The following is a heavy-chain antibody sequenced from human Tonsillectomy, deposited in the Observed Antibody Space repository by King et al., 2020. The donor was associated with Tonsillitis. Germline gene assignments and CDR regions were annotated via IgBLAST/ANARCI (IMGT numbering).Heavy chain of an antibody. V-gene: IGHV3-23*04. CDR2: ITGSGTST. J-gene: IGHJ4*02. D-gene: IGHD1-26*01. Sequence: VQLVESGGGLVQPGGSLRLSCAASGFTFSTYAMSWVRQAPGKGLEWVSAITGSGTSTYYTDSVKGRFTISRDNSKNTLYLQVDSLRAEDTAVYFCAKASRDRGSYHDYWGRGALVTVSS. CDR3: AKASRDRGSYHDY. CDR1: GFTFSTYA.